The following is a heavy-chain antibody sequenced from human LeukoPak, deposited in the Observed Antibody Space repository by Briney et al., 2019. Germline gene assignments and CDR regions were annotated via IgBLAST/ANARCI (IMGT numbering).Heavy chain of an antibody. Sequence: GGSLRLSCAASGFTFSSYGMSWVRQAPGKGLEWVSAISGSGGSTYYADSVKGRFTISRDNSKNTLYLQMNSLRAEDTAVYYCAKWPRYYYDSSGSQFDYWGQGTLVTVSS. J-gene: IGHJ4*02. D-gene: IGHD3-22*01. CDR1: GFTFSSYG. CDR3: AKWPRYYYDSSGSQFDY. CDR2: ISGSGGST. V-gene: IGHV3-23*01.